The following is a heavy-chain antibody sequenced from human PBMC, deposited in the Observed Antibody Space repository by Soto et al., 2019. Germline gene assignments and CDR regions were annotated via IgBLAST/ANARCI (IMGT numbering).Heavy chain of an antibody. Sequence: QVQLVQSGAEVKKPGSSVKVSCKASGGTFSSYTISWVRQAPGQGLEWMGMIIPILGIANYAQKFQGRVTITADKSTSTAYMELSSLRSEDTAVYYCARGEDDYGDNLVDYWGQGTLVTVSS. V-gene: IGHV1-69*02. J-gene: IGHJ4*02. CDR3: ARGEDDYGDNLVDY. CDR1: GGTFSSYT. CDR2: IIPILGIA. D-gene: IGHD4-17*01.